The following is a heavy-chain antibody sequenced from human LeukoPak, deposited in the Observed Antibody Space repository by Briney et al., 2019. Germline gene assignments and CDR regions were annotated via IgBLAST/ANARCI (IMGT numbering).Heavy chain of an antibody. J-gene: IGHJ4*02. CDR2: ISGSGGTT. CDR3: AKGNYYYGSGTYPNFDY. V-gene: IGHV3-23*01. D-gene: IGHD3-10*01. Sequence: SGGSLTLFCAASGFTFSNYAMNWVRQAPGKGLEWVSLISGSGGTTYYADCVKGRFTISRDNSKNTLYLQMNSLRVEDTAVYYCAKGNYYYGSGTYPNFDYWGQGTLVTVSS. CDR1: GFTFSNYA.